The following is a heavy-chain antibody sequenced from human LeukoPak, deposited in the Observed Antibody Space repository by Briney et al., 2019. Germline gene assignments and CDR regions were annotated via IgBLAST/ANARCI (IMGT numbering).Heavy chain of an antibody. D-gene: IGHD3-10*01. Sequence: SETLSLTCAVYGGSFSGYYWSWIRQPPGKGLEWIGEINHSGSTNYNPSLKSRVTISVDTSKNQFSLKLSSMTAADTAVYYCARHSSITMVRGVIPYYYYMDVWGKGTTVTIS. CDR3: ARHSSITMVRGVIPYYYYMDV. CDR1: GGSFSGYY. CDR2: INHSGST. J-gene: IGHJ6*03. V-gene: IGHV4-34*01.